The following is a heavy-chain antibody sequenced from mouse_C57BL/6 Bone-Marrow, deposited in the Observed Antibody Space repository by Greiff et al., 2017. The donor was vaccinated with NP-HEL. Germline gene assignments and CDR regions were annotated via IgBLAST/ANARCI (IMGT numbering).Heavy chain of an antibody. Sequence: EVQLVESGGGLVQPKGSVKLSCAASGFSFNTYAMNWVRQAPGKGLEWVARIRSKSNNYATYYAYSVKDRFTISRDDSESMLYLQMNNLKTEDTAMYYCVRGLRRRSYAMDYWGQGTSVTVSS. CDR1: GFSFNTYA. V-gene: IGHV10-1*01. CDR3: VRGLRRRSYAMDY. D-gene: IGHD2-4*01. J-gene: IGHJ4*01. CDR2: IRSKSNNYAT.